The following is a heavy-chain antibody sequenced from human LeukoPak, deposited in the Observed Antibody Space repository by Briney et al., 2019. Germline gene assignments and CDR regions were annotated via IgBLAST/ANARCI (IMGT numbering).Heavy chain of an antibody. D-gene: IGHD3-22*01. Sequence: GASVTVSCKASGYTFSGCYIHWVRQAPGQGLEWMGRINPDSGGTNYAQKFQGWVTMTRDTSISTAYMELSGLTSDDTAVYYCARETSDSSTYYHDYWGQGTLVTVSS. V-gene: IGHV1-2*04. CDR3: ARETSDSSTYYHDY. CDR2: INPDSGGT. CDR1: GYTFSGCY. J-gene: IGHJ4*02.